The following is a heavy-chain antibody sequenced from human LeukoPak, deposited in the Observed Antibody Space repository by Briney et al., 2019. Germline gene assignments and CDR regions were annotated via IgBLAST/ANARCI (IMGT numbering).Heavy chain of an antibody. J-gene: IGHJ5*02. V-gene: IGHV4-30-2*01. CDR1: GGSISSGGYS. CDR3: ARALLWFWDNWFDP. Sequence: SETLSLTCAVSGGSISSGGYSWSWSQQPRGKGLGWIGYIYNSGTTYYNPSLKSRVTISVDTSKNQCSLNLSAVTAADTAVYYCARALLWFWDNWFDPWGQGTLVAVSS. CDR2: IYNSGTT. D-gene: IGHD3-10*01.